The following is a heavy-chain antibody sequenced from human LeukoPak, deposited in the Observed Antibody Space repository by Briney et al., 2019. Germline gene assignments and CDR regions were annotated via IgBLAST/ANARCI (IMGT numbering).Heavy chain of an antibody. Sequence: MTSETLSLTCAVYGGSFSGYYWSWIRQPPGKGLEWIGEINHSGSTNYNPSLKSRVTISVDTSKNQFSLKLSSVTAADTAVYYCARYRPDYYDSSGYPIWGQGTMVTVSS. CDR1: GGSFSGYY. V-gene: IGHV4-34*01. J-gene: IGHJ3*02. D-gene: IGHD3-22*01. CDR2: INHSGST. CDR3: ARYRPDYYDSSGYPI.